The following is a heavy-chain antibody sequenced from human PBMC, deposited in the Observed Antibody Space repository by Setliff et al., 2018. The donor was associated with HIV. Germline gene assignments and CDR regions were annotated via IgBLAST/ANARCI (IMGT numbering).Heavy chain of an antibody. J-gene: IGHJ6*03. CDR1: GVSISGYY. CDR3: ATSTICDGCDYYSMDV. D-gene: IGHD6-13*01. V-gene: IGHV4-4*07. CDR2: IFTGGDT. Sequence: SETLSLTCAVSGVSISGYYWTWIRQPAGKGLEWIGRIFTGGDTNYNPSLKSRLTMSVDTSNNEFSLKLTSVTAADTAVYYCATSTICDGCDYYSMDVWGKGTTVTVSS.